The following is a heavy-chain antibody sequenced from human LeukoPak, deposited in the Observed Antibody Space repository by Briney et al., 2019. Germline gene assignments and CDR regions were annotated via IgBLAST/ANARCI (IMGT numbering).Heavy chain of an antibody. CDR2: INHSGST. Sequence: SETLSLTCAVYGGSFSGYYWSWIRQPPGKGLEWIGEINHSGSTNYNPSLKSRVTISVDTSKNQFSLKLSSVTAADTAVYYCASGQFLVSNDYWGQGILVTVSS. CDR1: GGSFSGYY. D-gene: IGHD5/OR15-5a*01. V-gene: IGHV4-34*01. J-gene: IGHJ4*02. CDR3: ASGQFLVSNDY.